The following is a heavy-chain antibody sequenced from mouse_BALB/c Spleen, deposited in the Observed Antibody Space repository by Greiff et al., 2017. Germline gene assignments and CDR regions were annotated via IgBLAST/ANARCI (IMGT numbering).Heavy chain of an antibody. J-gene: IGHJ3*01. Sequence: EVMLVESGGGLVQPGGSLRLSCATSGFTFTDYYMSWVRQPPGKALEWLGFIRNKANGYTTEYSASVKGRFTISRDNSQSILYLQMNTLRAEDSATYYCARDTLTGTGAYWGQGTLVTVSA. V-gene: IGHV7-3*02. CDR3: ARDTLTGTGAY. CDR1: GFTFTDYY. D-gene: IGHD4-1*01. CDR2: IRNKANGYTT.